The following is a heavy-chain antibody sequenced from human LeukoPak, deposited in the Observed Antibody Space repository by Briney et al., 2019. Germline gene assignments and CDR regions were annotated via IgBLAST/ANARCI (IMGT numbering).Heavy chain of an antibody. Sequence: GGSLRLSCAGSGFIFSNAWMSWVRQAPGKGLEWVSSISSSSSYIYYADSVKGRFTISRDNAKNSLYLQMNSLRAEDTAVYYCAKDLGFCSITSCSVAFDIWGQGTMVTVSS. CDR2: ISSSSSYI. V-gene: IGHV3-21*01. J-gene: IGHJ3*02. CDR3: AKDLGFCSITSCSVAFDI. D-gene: IGHD2-2*01. CDR1: GFIFSNAW.